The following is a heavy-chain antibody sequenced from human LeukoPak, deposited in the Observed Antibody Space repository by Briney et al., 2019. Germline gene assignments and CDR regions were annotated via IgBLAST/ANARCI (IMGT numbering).Heavy chain of an antibody. CDR2: ISSSSSYI. J-gene: IGHJ4*02. CDR1: GFTFSSYS. V-gene: IGHV3-21*01. D-gene: IGHD6-19*01. Sequence: PGGSLRLSCAASGFTFSSYSMNWVRQAPGKGLEWVSSISSSSSYIYCADSVKGRFTISRDNAKNSLSLQMNSLRAEDTAVYYCARAIAVAGPYYFDYWGQGTLVTVSS. CDR3: ARAIAVAGPYYFDY.